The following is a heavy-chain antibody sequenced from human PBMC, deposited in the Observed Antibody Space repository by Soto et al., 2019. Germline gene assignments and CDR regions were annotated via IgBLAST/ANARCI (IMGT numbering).Heavy chain of an antibody. V-gene: IGHV4-4*02. Sequence: QVQLQESGPGLVKPSGTLSLTCAVSSGSISRSNWWSWVRQPPGKGLEWIGEIYHSGSTNYNPSLKSRVTISVDKSKNQFSLKLSSVTSADTAVYYCAVDQLRGLSGYGAHYAYWGQGTLVTVSS. J-gene: IGHJ4*02. CDR2: IYHSGST. D-gene: IGHD5-12*01. CDR1: SGSISRSNW. CDR3: AVDQLRGLSGYGAHYAY.